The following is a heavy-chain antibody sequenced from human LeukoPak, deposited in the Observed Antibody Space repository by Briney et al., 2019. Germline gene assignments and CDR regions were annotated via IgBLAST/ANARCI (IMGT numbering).Heavy chain of an antibody. CDR1: GFTFSSYS. V-gene: IGHV3-21*01. CDR2: ISSSSSYI. CDR3: ARNYYDSSGYYFDY. D-gene: IGHD3-22*01. Sequence: PGGSLRLSCAASGFTFSSYSMNWVRQAPGKGLEWVSSISSSSSYIYYADSVKGRSTISRDNAKNTLYLQMNSLRAEDTAVYYCARNYYDSSGYYFDYWGQGTLVTVSS. J-gene: IGHJ4*02.